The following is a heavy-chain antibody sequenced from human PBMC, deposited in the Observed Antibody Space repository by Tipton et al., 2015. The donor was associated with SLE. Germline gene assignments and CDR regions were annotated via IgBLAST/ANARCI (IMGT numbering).Heavy chain of an antibody. V-gene: IGHV4-39*01. Sequence: LRLSCTVSGGSISSSSYYWGWIRQPPGKGLEWIGSIYYSGSTYYNPSLKSRVTISVDTSKNQFSLKLSSVTAADTAVYYCARQPGATFDYWGQGTLVTVSS. J-gene: IGHJ4*02. CDR3: ARQPGATFDY. CDR1: GGSISSSSYY. CDR2: IYYSGST. D-gene: IGHD1-26*01.